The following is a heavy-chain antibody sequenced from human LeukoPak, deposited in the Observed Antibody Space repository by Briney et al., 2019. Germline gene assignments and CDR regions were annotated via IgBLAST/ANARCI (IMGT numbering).Heavy chain of an antibody. Sequence: PSETLSLTCTVSGGSISNSYWSWIRQPPGKELEWIGSVYYSGSTNYNPSLKSRVAISVDTSRNQFSLKLNSMTAADTAMYYCARKRASNDYWGQGILVTVSS. D-gene: IGHD2-2*01. V-gene: IGHV4-59*01. CDR1: GGSISNSY. CDR2: VYYSGST. J-gene: IGHJ4*02. CDR3: ARKRASNDY.